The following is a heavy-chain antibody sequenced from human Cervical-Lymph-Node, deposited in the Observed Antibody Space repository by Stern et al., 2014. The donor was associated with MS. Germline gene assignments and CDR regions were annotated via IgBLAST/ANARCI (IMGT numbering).Heavy chain of an antibody. CDR1: GYTFTSYG. J-gene: IGHJ3*02. CDR2: ISAYNGNT. Sequence: VQLEESGAEVKKPGASVKVSCKASGYTFTSYGISWVRQAPGQGLEWMGWISAYNGNTNYAQQLQGRVTMTADTSTSTANMELRSLRSDDAAVYYCARGLLGSENAFDIWGQGTMVTVSS. D-gene: IGHD2-15*01. V-gene: IGHV1-18*01. CDR3: ARGLLGSENAFDI.